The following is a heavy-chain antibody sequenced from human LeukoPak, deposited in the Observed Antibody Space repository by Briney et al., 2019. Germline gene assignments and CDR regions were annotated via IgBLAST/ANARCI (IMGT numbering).Heavy chain of an antibody. CDR1: GFTFSSYW. CDR3: ARNSYGWYYYYYYMDV. J-gene: IGHJ6*03. Sequence: GGSLRLSCAASGFTFSSYWMSWVRQAPGKGLEWVANIKKDGSEKYYVDSVKGRFTISRDNAKNSLYLQMNSLRAEDTAVYYCARNSYGWYYYYYYMDVWGKGTTVTISS. V-gene: IGHV3-7*01. D-gene: IGHD5-18*01. CDR2: IKKDGSEK.